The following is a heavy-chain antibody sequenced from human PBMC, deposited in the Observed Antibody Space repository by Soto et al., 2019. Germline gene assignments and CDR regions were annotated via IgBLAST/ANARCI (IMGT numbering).Heavy chain of an antibody. CDR2: IYYSGST. J-gene: IGHJ4*02. V-gene: IGHV4-59*01. CDR3: AREWPYYYSVWGGYRDTELCRYYLGY. Sequence: PSETLSLTCTVSGGSISSYYWSWIRQPPGKGLEWIGYIYYSGSTNYNPSLKSRVTISVDTSKNQFSLKLSSVTAADTAVYYCAREWPYYYSVWGGYRDTELCRYYLGYWRQRTMVTACS. CDR1: GGSISSYY. D-gene: IGHD3-16*02.